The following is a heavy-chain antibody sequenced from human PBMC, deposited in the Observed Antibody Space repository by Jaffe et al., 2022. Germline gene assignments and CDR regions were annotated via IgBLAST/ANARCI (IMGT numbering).Heavy chain of an antibody. D-gene: IGHD1-26*01. J-gene: IGHJ3*02. V-gene: IGHV4-34*01. CDR2: INHSGST. CDR3: ARGRGVRWEQRAAFDI. Sequence: QVQLQQWGAGLLKPSETLSLTCAVYGGSFSGYYWSWIRQPPGKGLEWIGEINHSGSTNYNPSLKSRVTISVDTSKNQFSLKLSSVTAADTAVYYCARGRGVRWEQRAAFDIWGQGTMVTVSS. CDR1: GGSFSGYY.